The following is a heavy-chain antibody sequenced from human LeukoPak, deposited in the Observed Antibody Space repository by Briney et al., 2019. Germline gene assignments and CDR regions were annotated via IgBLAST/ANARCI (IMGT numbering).Heavy chain of an antibody. CDR3: ARDYDYGDYPGY. J-gene: IGHJ4*02. CDR2: VKQDGSEK. CDR1: GFTFRRYW. V-gene: IGHV3-7*05. D-gene: IGHD4-17*01. Sequence: GGSLRLSCAASGFTFRRYWMSWARQASGKGLEWVANVKQDGSEKYYVDSVRGRFTISRDNAENSLYLQMNSLRAEDTALYYCARDYDYGDYPGYWGQGTLVTVSS.